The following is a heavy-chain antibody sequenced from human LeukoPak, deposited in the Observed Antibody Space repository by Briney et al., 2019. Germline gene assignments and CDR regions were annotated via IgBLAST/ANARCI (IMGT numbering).Heavy chain of an antibody. Sequence: GSLRLSCAASGFTFSSYAMHWVRQAPGKGLEWVAVISYDGSNKYYADSVKGRFTISRDNSKNTLYLQMNSLRAGDTAVYYCAREENVVVYDYWGQGTLVTVSS. CDR3: AREENVVVYDY. V-gene: IGHV3-30-3*01. CDR1: GFTFSSYA. D-gene: IGHD2-15*01. J-gene: IGHJ4*02. CDR2: ISYDGSNK.